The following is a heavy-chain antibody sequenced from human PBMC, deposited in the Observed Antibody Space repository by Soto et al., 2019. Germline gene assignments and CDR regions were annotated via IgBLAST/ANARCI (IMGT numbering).Heavy chain of an antibody. J-gene: IGHJ6*02. V-gene: IGHV3-30-3*01. CDR1: GFTLRSYA. Sequence: SGGAPRLSRAASGFTLRSYAMHLGRHAPGKGLEWVAVISYDGSNKYYADSVKGRFTISRDNSKNTLYLQMNSLRAEDTAVYYCAREVRYYYGMDVWGQGTTVTVSS. CDR2: ISYDGSNK. CDR3: AREVRYYYGMDV. D-gene: IGHD2-2*01.